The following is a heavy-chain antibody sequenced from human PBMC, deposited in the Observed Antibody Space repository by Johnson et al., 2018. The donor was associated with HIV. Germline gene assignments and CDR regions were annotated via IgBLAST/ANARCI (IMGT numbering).Heavy chain of an antibody. J-gene: IGHJ3*01. D-gene: IGHD6-13*01. V-gene: IGHV3-30*04. Sequence: QVQLVESGGGVVQPGRSLRLSCVASGFTFSRYAVHWFRQAPGKGLEWVAIITHDGSKKYYADSVQGRFTISRDDSKNTLYLQMSSLRPEDTAVYYCARDEIQILGGYSSNWPENSFDVWGQGTMVTVSS. CDR1: GFTFSRYA. CDR3: ARDEIQILGGYSSNWPENSFDV. CDR2: ITHDGSKK.